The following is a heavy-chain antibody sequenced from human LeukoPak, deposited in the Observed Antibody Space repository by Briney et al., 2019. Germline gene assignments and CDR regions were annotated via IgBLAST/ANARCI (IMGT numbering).Heavy chain of an antibody. CDR2: INPSGGST. Sequence: ASVKVSCKASGYTFTSYYMHWVRQAPGQGLEWMGIINPSGGSTSYAQRFQGRVTMTRNTSTSTVYMELSSLRSEDTAVYYCARIRDGYNDAYDIWGQGTMVTVPS. D-gene: IGHD5-24*01. CDR1: GYTFTSYY. V-gene: IGHV1-46*01. J-gene: IGHJ3*02. CDR3: ARIRDGYNDAYDI.